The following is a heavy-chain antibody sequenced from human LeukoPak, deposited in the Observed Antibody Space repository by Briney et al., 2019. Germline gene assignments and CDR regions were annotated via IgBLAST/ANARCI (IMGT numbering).Heavy chain of an antibody. J-gene: IGHJ4*02. CDR1: GFTVSSNY. V-gene: IGHV3-53*01. Sequence: GGSLRLSCAASGFTVSSNYMSWVHQAPGKGLEWVSVIYSGGSTYYADSVKGRFTISRDNSKNTLYLQMNSLRAEDTAVYYCARVTNYYDSTAYFDYWGQETLVTVSS. CDR3: ARVTNYYDSTAYFDY. CDR2: IYSGGST. D-gene: IGHD3-22*01.